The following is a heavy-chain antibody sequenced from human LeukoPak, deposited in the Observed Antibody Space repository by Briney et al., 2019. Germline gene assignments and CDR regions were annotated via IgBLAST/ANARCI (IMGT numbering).Heavy chain of an antibody. D-gene: IGHD1-26*01. J-gene: IGHJ4*02. CDR3: AKAGSIRFDY. CDR1: GFTFINYS. Sequence: PGGSLRLSCTASGFTFINYSMNWVRQAPGKGLEWVSGISGSGGNTYYADSVKGRFTISRDNSKNTLYLQMNSLRAEDTAVYYCAKAGSIRFDYWGQGTLVTVSS. V-gene: IGHV3-23*01. CDR2: ISGSGGNT.